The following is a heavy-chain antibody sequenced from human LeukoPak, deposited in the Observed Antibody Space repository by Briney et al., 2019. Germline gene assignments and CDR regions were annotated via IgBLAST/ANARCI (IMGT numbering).Heavy chain of an antibody. V-gene: IGHV1-69*02. CDR2: IIPILGLA. CDR3: ARVLRYSSGGYGFDY. J-gene: IGHJ4*02. D-gene: IGHD6-19*01. CDR1: GGTFSSYT. Sequence: SVKVSCKASGGTFSSYTISWARQAPGQGLEWMGRIIPILGLANYAQKFQGRATITADKSTSTAYMELSSLRSEDTAVYYCARVLRYSSGGYGFDYWGQGTLVTVSS.